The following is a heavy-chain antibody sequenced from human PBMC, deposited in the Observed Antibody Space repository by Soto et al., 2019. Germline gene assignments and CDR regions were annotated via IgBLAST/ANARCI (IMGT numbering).Heavy chain of an antibody. J-gene: IGHJ4*02. V-gene: IGHV4-59*01. D-gene: IGHD3-10*01. CDR3: ARQRGFGELPDY. Sequence: QVQLQESGPGLLKPSETLSLTCTVSGGSISSYYWTWIRQTPGKGLEWIGYINYSGSTNYNPSLKSRVTISVDTSKNHFSLKLTSVTAADTAVYYCARQRGFGELPDYWGQGTLVTVSS. CDR1: GGSISSYY. CDR2: INYSGST.